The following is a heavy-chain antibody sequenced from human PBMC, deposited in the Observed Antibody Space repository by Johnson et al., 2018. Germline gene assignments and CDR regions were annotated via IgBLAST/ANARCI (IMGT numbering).Heavy chain of an antibody. CDR2: MNPDTGDT. CDR1: GYTFTSYD. D-gene: IGHD3-16*01. V-gene: IGHV1-8*01. CDR3: ARSLKGGGVFFDY. J-gene: IGHJ4*02. Sequence: QVQLQESGAEVKKPGASVKVSCKASGYTFTSYDINWVRQAPGQGPEWMGWMNPDTGDTGYVQKFQGRVTMTRDTYISTAYIELTNLRSDDTAVYYCARSLKGGGVFFDYWGQGTLVTASS.